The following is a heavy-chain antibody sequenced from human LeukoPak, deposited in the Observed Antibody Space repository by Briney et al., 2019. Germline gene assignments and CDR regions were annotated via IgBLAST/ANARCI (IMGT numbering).Heavy chain of an antibody. CDR2: IYSGGST. J-gene: IGHJ5*02. V-gene: IGHV3-66*01. Sequence: GGSLRLSCAASGFTVSSNYMSWVRQAPGKGLEWVSVIYSGGSTYYADSVKGRFTISRDNSKNTLYLQMNSLRAEDTAVYYCERGYSSSWYGFDPWGQGTLVTVSS. CDR3: ERGYSSSWYGFDP. CDR1: GFTVSSNY. D-gene: IGHD6-13*01.